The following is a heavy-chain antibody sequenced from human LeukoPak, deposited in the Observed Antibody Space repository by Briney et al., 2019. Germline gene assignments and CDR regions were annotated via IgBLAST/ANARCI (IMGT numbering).Heavy chain of an antibody. CDR1: GYTFTGYY. CDR3: VRGGIFGVVALWYFDY. V-gene: IGHV1-2*02. CDR2: INPNSGGT. J-gene: IGHJ4*02. Sequence: ASVKVSCKASGYTFTGYYMHWVRQAPGQGLEWMGWINPNSGGTNYAQKFQGRVTMTRDTSISTAYMELSRLRSDDTAVYYCVRGGIFGVVALWYFDYWGQGTLVTVSS. D-gene: IGHD3-3*01.